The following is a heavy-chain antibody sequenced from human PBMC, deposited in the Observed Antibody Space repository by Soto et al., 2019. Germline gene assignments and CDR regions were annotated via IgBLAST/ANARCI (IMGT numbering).Heavy chain of an antibody. CDR1: GGSISSDGYY. D-gene: IGHD3-3*01. J-gene: IGHJ5*02. CDR2: SYYTGST. V-gene: IGHV4-31*03. CDR3: ATSGGYDFWSGYYTDPFDP. Sequence: SGTLSLTFTVPGGSISSDGYYWSWIRQHPGKGLEWIGYSYYTGSTYYNPSLNNRVTISLDTSKNQFSLKLSSVTAADTAVYYRATSGGYDFWSGYYTDPFDPWGQGTLVTVSS.